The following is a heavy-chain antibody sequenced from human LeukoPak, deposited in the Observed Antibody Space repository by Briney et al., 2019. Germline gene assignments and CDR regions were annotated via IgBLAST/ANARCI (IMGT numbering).Heavy chain of an antibody. Sequence: ASVKVSCKASGYTFISYGITWVRQAPGQGLEWLGWISAYNGNIDYAQKLQGRVTLTTDTSTSTAYMEGRSLRSDDTAVYYCASMSGYYPSYYFDYWGQGTLVTVSS. CDR3: ASMSGYYPSYYFDY. V-gene: IGHV1-18*01. J-gene: IGHJ4*02. CDR2: ISAYNGNI. CDR1: GYTFISYG. D-gene: IGHD3-3*01.